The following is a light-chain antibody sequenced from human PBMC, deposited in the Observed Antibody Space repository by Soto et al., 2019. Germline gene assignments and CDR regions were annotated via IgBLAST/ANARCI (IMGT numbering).Light chain of an antibody. J-gene: IGKJ2*01. CDR3: LQGSHWAYT. CDR2: KVS. Sequence: DVVMTQSPLSLAVTLGQPASISCRSSQSLVYSNGVTYLNWFQQRPGQSPRRLIHKVSNRDSGVPDRFSGSASGTDFTLKISRVEAEDVGGYYWLQGSHWAYTFGQGTKLEIK. V-gene: IGKV2-30*01. CDR1: QSLVYSNGVTY.